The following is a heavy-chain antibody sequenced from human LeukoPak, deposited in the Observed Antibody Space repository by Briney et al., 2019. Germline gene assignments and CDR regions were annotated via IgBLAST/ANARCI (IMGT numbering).Heavy chain of an antibody. J-gene: IGHJ6*03. D-gene: IGHD2-2*01. Sequence: SETLSLTCTVSGGSMRSYFGNWIRQPAGKGLEWIGRIYNSGSTKYNPSLKSRVTMSVDTSRNQFSLKLSSVTAADTAVYYCAREEGSSTSYYYYYMDVWGKGNTVTVSS. CDR1: GGSMRSYF. CDR3: AREEGSSTSYYYYYMDV. CDR2: IYNSGST. V-gene: IGHV4-4*07.